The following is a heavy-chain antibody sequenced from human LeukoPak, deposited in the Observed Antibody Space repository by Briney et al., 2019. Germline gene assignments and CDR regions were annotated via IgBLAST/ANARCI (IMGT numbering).Heavy chain of an antibody. CDR3: ARPYDTRGYFPDY. V-gene: IGHV3-21*01. CDR2: ISRGSDHI. Sequence: GGSLRLSCAASGFTFSSYAMNWVRQAPGKGLEWVSSISRGSDHIFYADSMKRRFTISRDNAKNSLYLQMNSLGAEDTAVYYCARPYDTRGYFPDYWGQGTLVTVSS. J-gene: IGHJ4*02. CDR1: GFTFSSYA. D-gene: IGHD3-22*01.